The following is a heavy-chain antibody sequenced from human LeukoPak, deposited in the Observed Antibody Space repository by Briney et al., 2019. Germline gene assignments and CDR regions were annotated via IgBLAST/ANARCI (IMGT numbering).Heavy chain of an antibody. Sequence: PGGSLRLSCAASGFTFSSYWMHWVRQAPGKGLVWVSRINSDGSRTTYADAVEGRFTVSRDNAKNTLYLQMNSLRAEDTAVYYCTTTRLAGAFYFDYWGQGTLVTVSS. CDR2: INSDGSRT. V-gene: IGHV3-74*01. D-gene: IGHD6-13*01. CDR3: TTTRLAGAFYFDY. J-gene: IGHJ4*02. CDR1: GFTFSSYW.